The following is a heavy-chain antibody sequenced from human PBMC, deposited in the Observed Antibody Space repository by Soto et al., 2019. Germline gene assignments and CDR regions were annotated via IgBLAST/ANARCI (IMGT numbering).Heavy chain of an antibody. Sequence: QITLKESGPTLVKPTQTLTLTCTFSGFSLSTSGVGVGWIRQPPGKALEWLALIYWDDDRRYSPSLKSRLTITNDNSKTQMVLTLTNIDPVDTATYYCSRSVSTYSGDSSGVYWFDPWGQGTLVTVSS. V-gene: IGHV2-5*02. J-gene: IGHJ5*02. CDR2: IYWDDDR. D-gene: IGHD6-25*01. CDR1: GFSLSTSGVG. CDR3: SRSVSTYSGDSSGVYWFDP.